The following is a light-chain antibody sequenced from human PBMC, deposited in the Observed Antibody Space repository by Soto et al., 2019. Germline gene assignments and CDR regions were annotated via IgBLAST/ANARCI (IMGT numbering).Light chain of an antibody. CDR1: QRGLYSSKNRNY. V-gene: IGKV4-1*01. CDR3: QQYYDSPWT. J-gene: IGKJ1*01. Sequence: DIMMTQSPASLSVALGERTTINCKSSQRGLYSSKNRNYLAWYQQKPRQPHKLLIYWASNRASGVPSRFSGSGSGTDFTLTISSLQAEDMAVYYCQQYYDSPWTFGQGTKVDIK. CDR2: WAS.